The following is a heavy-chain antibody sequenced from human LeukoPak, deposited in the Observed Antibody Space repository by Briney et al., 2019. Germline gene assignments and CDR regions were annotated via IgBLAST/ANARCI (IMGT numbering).Heavy chain of an antibody. CDR3: VKDAGFRTEY. J-gene: IGHJ4*02. D-gene: IGHD3-10*01. CDR2: LYSGGGA. CDR1: GFTVSSNY. V-gene: IGHV3-66*01. Sequence: GGSLRLSCAASGFTVSSNYMSWVRQAPGQGLEWVSILYSGGGANYANSVKGRFTISRDNSRNTLFLQMNSLRAEDTAVYYCVKDAGFRTEYWGQGTLVTVSS.